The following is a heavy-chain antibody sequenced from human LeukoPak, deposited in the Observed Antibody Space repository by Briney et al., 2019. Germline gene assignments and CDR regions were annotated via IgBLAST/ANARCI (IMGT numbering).Heavy chain of an antibody. CDR1: GGSISSYY. CDR2: IYSSGST. Sequence: SETLSLTCTVSGGSISSYYWSWIRQAAGKGLEWIGRIYSSGSTNYNPSLKSRVTMSVDTSKNQFSLRLTSVTATDTAVYHCASTPGSSSWSTYWYFDLWGRGTLVTVSS. CDR3: ASTPGSSSWSTYWYFDL. D-gene: IGHD6-13*01. V-gene: IGHV4-4*07. J-gene: IGHJ2*01.